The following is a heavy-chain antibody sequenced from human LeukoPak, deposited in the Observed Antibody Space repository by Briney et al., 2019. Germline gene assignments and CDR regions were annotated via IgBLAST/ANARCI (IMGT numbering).Heavy chain of an antibody. Sequence: ASVKVSCKASGGTFSSYAVSWVRQAPGQGLEGMGGIIPIFGTANYAQKFQGRVTITADESTSTAYMELSSLRSEDTAVYYCAKHYGSGSYQPYYYYMDVWGKGTTVTISS. D-gene: IGHD3-10*01. J-gene: IGHJ6*03. CDR1: GGTFSSYA. CDR3: AKHYGSGSYQPYYYYMDV. CDR2: IIPIFGTA. V-gene: IGHV1-69*13.